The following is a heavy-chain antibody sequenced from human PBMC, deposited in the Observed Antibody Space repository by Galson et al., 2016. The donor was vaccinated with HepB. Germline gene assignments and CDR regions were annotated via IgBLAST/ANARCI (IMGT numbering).Heavy chain of an antibody. D-gene: IGHD1-26*01. V-gene: IGHV1-46*01. CDR2: INPSGGST. CDR1: GYTFTNYY. Sequence: SVKVSCKASGYTFTNYYLHWVRQAPGQGLEWMGVINPSGGSTANAQKFQGRVTMTSDTSTNTVYMDLNSLRSEDTAVYYCARPRNIGSHYTPFDYWGQGTLVAGSS. CDR3: ARPRNIGSHYTPFDY. J-gene: IGHJ4*02.